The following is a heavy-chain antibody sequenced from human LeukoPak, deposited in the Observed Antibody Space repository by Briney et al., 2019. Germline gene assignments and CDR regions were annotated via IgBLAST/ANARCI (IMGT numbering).Heavy chain of an antibody. D-gene: IGHD6-19*01. CDR3: ARAYSSGRYYYYYGMDV. CDR2: IYPGDSDT. V-gene: IGHV5-51*01. J-gene: IGHJ6*02. CDR1: GYSFTSFW. Sequence: GESLKISCKGSGYSFTSFWIGWVRQMPGKGLEWVGTIYPGDSDTRYSPSFQGQVTISADKSISTAYLQWSSLKASDTAMYYCARAYSSGRYYYYYGMDVWGQGTTVTVSS.